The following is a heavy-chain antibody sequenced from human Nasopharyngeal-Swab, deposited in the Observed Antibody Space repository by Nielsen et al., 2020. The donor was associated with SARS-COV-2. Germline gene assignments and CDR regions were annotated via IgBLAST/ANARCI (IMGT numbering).Heavy chain of an antibody. Sequence: GESLKTSCAASGFTFNNYNFNWVRPAPGKGPELVASNSSSSSYIYYAESVKGRFTISRENAKNSRYLQMNRLRAEDTAVYYCARDGLDYDFWSAYFMDVWGQGTTVTVSS. CDR2: NSSSSSYI. D-gene: IGHD3-3*01. CDR1: GFTFNNYN. V-gene: IGHV3-21*01. CDR3: ARDGLDYDFWSAYFMDV. J-gene: IGHJ6*02.